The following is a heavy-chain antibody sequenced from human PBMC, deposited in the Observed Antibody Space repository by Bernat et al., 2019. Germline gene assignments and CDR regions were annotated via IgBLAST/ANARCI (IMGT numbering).Heavy chain of an antibody. J-gene: IGHJ6*02. V-gene: IGHV3-30*18. CDR2: ISYDGSNK. CDR3: AKDRAGGSYYYYGMDV. Sequence: QVQLVESGGGVVQPGRSLRLSCAASGFTFSSYGMHWVRQAPGKGLEWVAGISYDGSNKYYADSVKGRFTISRDNSKNTLYLQMNSLRAEDTAVYYCAKDRAGGSYYYYGMDVWGQGTTVTVSS. CDR1: GFTFSSYG. D-gene: IGHD1-26*01.